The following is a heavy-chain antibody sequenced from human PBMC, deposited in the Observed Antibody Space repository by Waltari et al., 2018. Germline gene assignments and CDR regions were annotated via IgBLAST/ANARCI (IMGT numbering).Heavy chain of an antibody. CDR3: AKDGLGSSGWCYFDY. CDR1: GFSYSSYC. CDR2: LVHDGTNK. J-gene: IGHJ4*02. V-gene: IGHV3-30*18. Sequence: QVQLVESGGGVVQPGRSLRLSCAASGFSYSSYCMHWVRQVPGKGLEWVAVLVHDGTNKYYADSVKGRFTISRDNSKNTLYLLMNSLRPEDTAVYYCAKDGLGSSGWCYFDYWGQGSLVTVSS. D-gene: IGHD6-19*01.